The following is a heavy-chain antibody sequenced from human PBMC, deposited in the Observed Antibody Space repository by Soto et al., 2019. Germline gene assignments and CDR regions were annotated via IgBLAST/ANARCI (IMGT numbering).Heavy chain of an antibody. Sequence: QVQLQESGPGLVKPSQTLSLTCTVSGGSISSGGYYWSWIRQPPGKGMGWIGYIYYSGSTYYNPSIKIRVAITVDTSKNQLSLKLSSVTAADTAVYYCAREKGGSYGVDYWGQGTLVNVSS. CDR2: IYYSGST. V-gene: IGHV4-31*03. J-gene: IGHJ4*02. CDR3: AREKGGSYGVDY. CDR1: GGSISSGGYY. D-gene: IGHD1-26*01.